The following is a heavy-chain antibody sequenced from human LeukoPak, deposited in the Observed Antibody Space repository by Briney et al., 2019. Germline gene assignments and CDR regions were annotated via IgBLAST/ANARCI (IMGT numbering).Heavy chain of an antibody. CDR3: ARSMAVAGGDY. Sequence: SETLSPTCDVSGYSISSGFYWAWIRQPPGKGLEWIGNIHHSGSNFYNPSLKSRVSISIDTSKNQFSLNLTPVTAADTAVYYCARSMAVAGGDYWGQGILVTVSS. J-gene: IGHJ4*02. CDR1: GYSISSGFY. D-gene: IGHD6-19*01. CDR2: IHHSGSN. V-gene: IGHV4-38-2*01.